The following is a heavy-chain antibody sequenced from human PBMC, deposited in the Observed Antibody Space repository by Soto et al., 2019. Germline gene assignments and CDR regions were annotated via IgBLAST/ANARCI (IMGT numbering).Heavy chain of an antibody. Sequence: PGGSLRLSCAASGFTFSYVWMSWVRQAPGKRLEWVGRIENKGNSGTTDYAAPVKGRFTISRDDSKNMLHLQLNSLKTEDTAVYYCAAGLGYYDPYGMDVWGQGTTVTVSS. V-gene: IGHV3-15*04. J-gene: IGHJ6*02. CDR3: AAGLGYYDPYGMDV. D-gene: IGHD3-16*01. CDR1: GFTFSYVW. CDR2: IENKGNSGTT.